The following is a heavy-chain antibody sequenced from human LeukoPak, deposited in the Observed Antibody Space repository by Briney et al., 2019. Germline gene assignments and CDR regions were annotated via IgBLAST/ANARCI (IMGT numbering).Heavy chain of an antibody. CDR3: ARQEWELLSEFDC. V-gene: IGHV4-39*01. Sequence: SETLSLTCTVSGGSISSSFYSWGWIRQPPGKGLEWIGSIYYSGTAYYNPSLKSRVTISVDTSKNHFSLNLSSVTATDTAVYYCARQEWELLSEFDCWGQGTLVTVSS. CDR1: GGSISSSFYS. CDR2: IYYSGTA. D-gene: IGHD1-26*01. J-gene: IGHJ4*02.